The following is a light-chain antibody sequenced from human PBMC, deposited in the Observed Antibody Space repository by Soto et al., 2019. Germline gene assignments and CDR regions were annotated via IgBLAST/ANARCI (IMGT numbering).Light chain of an antibody. CDR1: QSVSSSY. V-gene: IGKV3-20*01. CDR2: GAS. CDR3: QQYGSSQT. J-gene: IGKJ1*01. Sequence: DIVLTQSPCTLSLSPGERATLSCRASQSVSSSYLAWYQQKPGQAPRLLIYGASSRATGIPDRFSGSGSGTDFTLTISRLEPEDFAVYYCQQYGSSQTFGQGTKVEIK.